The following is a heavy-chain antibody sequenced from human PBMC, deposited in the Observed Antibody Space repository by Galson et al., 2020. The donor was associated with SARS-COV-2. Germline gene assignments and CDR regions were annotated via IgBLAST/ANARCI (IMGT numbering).Heavy chain of an antibody. Sequence: SLKISCAASGFTFDDYAMHWVRQAPGKGLEWVSGISWNSGSIGYADSVKGRFTISRDNAKNSLYLQMNSLRAEDTALYYCAKIAGDYYGSGSPGDYWGQGTLVTVSS. J-gene: IGHJ4*02. CDR2: ISWNSGSI. V-gene: IGHV3-9*01. D-gene: IGHD3-10*01. CDR3: AKIAGDYYGSGSPGDY. CDR1: GFTFDDYA.